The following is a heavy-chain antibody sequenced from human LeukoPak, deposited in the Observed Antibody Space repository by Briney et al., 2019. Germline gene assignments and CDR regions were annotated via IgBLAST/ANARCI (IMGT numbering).Heavy chain of an antibody. D-gene: IGHD3-22*01. CDR3: ARGGASYYDSSGYYRYFDY. Sequence: PGGSLRLSCAASGFTFSDYYMSWIRQPPGKGLEWIGEINHSGSTNYNPSLKSRVTISVDTSKNRFSLKLSSVTAADTAVYYCARGGASYYDSSGYYRYFDYWGQGTLVTVSS. J-gene: IGHJ4*02. CDR2: INHSGST. CDR1: GFTFSDYY. V-gene: IGHV4-34*01.